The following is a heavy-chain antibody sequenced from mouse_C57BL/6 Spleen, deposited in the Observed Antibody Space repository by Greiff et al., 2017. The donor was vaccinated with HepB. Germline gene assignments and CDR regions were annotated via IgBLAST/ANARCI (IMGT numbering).Heavy chain of an antibody. CDR3: ARDVSYLDS. Sequence: VHVKQSGPVLVKPGASVKMSCKASGYTFTDYYMNWVKQSHGKSLEWIGVINPYNGGTSYNQKFKGKATLTVDKSSSTAYMELNSLTSEDSAVYYSARDVSYLDSWGPGTTLTVSS. V-gene: IGHV1-19*01. CDR1: GYTFTDYY. J-gene: IGHJ2*01. CDR2: INPYNGGT.